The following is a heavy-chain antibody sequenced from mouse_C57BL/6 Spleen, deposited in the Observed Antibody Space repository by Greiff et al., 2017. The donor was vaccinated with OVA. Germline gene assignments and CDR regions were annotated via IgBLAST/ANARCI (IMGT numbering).Heavy chain of an antibody. CDR2: INPSTGGT. V-gene: IGHV1-42*01. CDR3: AVGGSGYGY. Sequence: VQLQQSGPELVKPGASVKISCKASGYSFTGYYMNWVKQSPEKSLEWIGEINPSTGGTTYNQKFKAKATLTVDKSSSTAYMQLKSLTSEDSAVYYCAVGGSGYGYWGQGTTLTVSS. CDR1: GYSFTGYY. D-gene: IGHD3-2*02. J-gene: IGHJ2*01.